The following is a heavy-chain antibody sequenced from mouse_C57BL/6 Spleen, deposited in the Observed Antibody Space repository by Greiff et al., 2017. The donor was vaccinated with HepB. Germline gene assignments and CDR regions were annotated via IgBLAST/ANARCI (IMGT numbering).Heavy chain of an antibody. Sequence: EVQLQQSGPELVKPGASVKISCKASGYTFTDYYMNWVKQSHGKSLEWIGDINPNNGGTSYNQKFKGKATLTVDKSSSTAYMELRSLTSEASAVYYCGRGGRGEAMDYWGQGTSVTVSS. CDR1: GYTFTDYY. V-gene: IGHV1-26*01. J-gene: IGHJ4*01. CDR3: GRGGRGEAMDY. CDR2: INPNNGGT.